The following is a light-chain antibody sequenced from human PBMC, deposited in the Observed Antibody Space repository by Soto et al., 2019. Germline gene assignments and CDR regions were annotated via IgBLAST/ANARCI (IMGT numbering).Light chain of an antibody. V-gene: IGLV1-40*01. CDR2: ESS. Sequence: QSVLTQPSSVSGAPGQTVTISCTGSSSNIGAEYDVHWYQQLPGGAPKLLIYESSDRPSGVPDRFSGSKSGASASLAITGLRAEDEDNSYCQSYDSSLSVVVFGGGTKLTVL. CDR3: QSYDSSLSVVV. J-gene: IGLJ2*01. CDR1: SSNIGAEYD.